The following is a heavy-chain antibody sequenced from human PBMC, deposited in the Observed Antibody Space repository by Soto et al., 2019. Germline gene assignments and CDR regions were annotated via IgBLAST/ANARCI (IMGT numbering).Heavy chain of an antibody. CDR2: ISGSSGYT. Sequence: QVQLVESGGGLVKPGGSLRLSCEASGFSFSDSYMSCVRQAPGKGLEWVAYISGSSGYTGYADSVKGRFTISRDNAKNSLYLQMNSLRVEDTAVYYGARDRGGYGPPDVWGQGPTVTVSS. CDR1: GFSFSDSY. V-gene: IGHV3-11*06. J-gene: IGHJ6*02. D-gene: IGHD3-10*01. CDR3: ARDRGGYGPPDV.